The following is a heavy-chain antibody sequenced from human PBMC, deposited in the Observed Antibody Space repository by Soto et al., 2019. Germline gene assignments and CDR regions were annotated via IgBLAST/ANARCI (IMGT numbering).Heavy chain of an antibody. V-gene: IGHV2-5*02. CDR2: IYWDNDK. CDR1: GFSLTTRGVG. CDR3: AHITSYYQYDWFDP. D-gene: IGHD3-10*01. J-gene: IGHJ5*02. Sequence: QITLKESGPTLVKPTQTLTLTCTFSGFSLTTRGVGVGWIRQPPGKSLECLALIYWDNDKRYSPSLQSRLSITKDTSKNQVVLTMTNMDPVDTATYYCAHITSYYQYDWFDPWGQGTLVTVSS.